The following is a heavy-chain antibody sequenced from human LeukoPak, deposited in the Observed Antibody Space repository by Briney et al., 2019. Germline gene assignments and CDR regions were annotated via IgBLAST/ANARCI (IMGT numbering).Heavy chain of an antibody. V-gene: IGHV3-30*04. D-gene: IGHD2-2*01. J-gene: IGHJ3*01. CDR1: GFTFSTYE. CDR2: ISHDGNDQ. Sequence: GGSLRLSCAASGFTFSTYETHWVRQAPGKGLEWVAVISHDGNDQYYGDSVKGRFTISRDNSKNALYLQMNGLRLEDTAVYYCARDRDCSRTSCFNAFDVWGQGTMAIVSS. CDR3: ARDRDCSRTSCFNAFDV.